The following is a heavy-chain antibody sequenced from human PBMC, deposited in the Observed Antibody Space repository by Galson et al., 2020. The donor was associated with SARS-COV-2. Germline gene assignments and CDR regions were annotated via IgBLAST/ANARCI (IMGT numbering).Heavy chain of an antibody. Sequence: GGSLRLSCAASGFTFSIYSMNWVRQAPGQGLEWVSYMSSSSGTIYYTDSVKGRFTISRDNAKSSLYLQMNSLRDEDTAVYYCAGGLRGYSGYDWYFDLWGRGTLVTVSS. CDR2: MSSSSGTI. CDR1: GFTFSIYS. V-gene: IGHV3-48*02. CDR3: AGGLRGYSGYDWYFDL. D-gene: IGHD5-12*01. J-gene: IGHJ2*01.